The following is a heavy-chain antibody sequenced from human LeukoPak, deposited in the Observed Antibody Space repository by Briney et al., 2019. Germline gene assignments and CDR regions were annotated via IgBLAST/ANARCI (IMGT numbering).Heavy chain of an antibody. J-gene: IGHJ4*02. D-gene: IGHD6-19*01. V-gene: IGHV3-7*04. CDR2: IKPDGSDK. CDR3: ARGSSDWTGVDY. Sequence: LSGGSLRLSCAASGFTLSNYWMSWVRQAPGKGLEWVANIKPDGSDKYHVDSVKGRFTISRDSAKNSLYLHMSSLRAEDTAVYHCARGSSDWTGVDYWGQGTVVHVSS. CDR1: GFTLSNYW.